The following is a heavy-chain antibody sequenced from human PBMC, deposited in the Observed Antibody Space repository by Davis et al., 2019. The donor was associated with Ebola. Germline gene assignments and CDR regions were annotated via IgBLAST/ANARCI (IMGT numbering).Heavy chain of an antibody. CDR1: GFTFSTYG. Sequence: GESLKISCAVSGFTFSTYGFNWVRQAPGKGLEWVSHINSGGTNIFYRDSVKGRFTISRDNVKSILYLQMNSLRDEDTAMYYCATDPDGWLDFDYWGQGTQVTVSS. CDR2: INSGGTNI. V-gene: IGHV3-48*02. D-gene: IGHD6-19*01. J-gene: IGHJ4*02. CDR3: ATDPDGWLDFDY.